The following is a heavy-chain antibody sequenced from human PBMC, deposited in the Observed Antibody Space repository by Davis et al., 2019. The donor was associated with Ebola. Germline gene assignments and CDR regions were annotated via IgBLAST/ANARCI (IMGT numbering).Heavy chain of an antibody. Sequence: GESLKISCAASGFTFSSYWMTWVRQAPGKGLEWVANIKQDGSEKYCVDSVKGRFAISRDNAKNSLYLQMNSLRAEDTAVYYCVRGNRYDLRFDYWGQGTLVTVSS. CDR3: VRGNRYDLRFDY. CDR1: GFTFSSYW. V-gene: IGHV3-7*03. D-gene: IGHD3-3*01. CDR2: IKQDGSEK. J-gene: IGHJ4*02.